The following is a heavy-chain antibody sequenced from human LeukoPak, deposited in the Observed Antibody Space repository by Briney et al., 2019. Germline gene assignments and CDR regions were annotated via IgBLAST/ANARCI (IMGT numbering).Heavy chain of an antibody. D-gene: IGHD6-13*01. V-gene: IGHV3-21*01. CDR3: ARDRSSSSWYIEGFDY. CDR1: GFTFSSYS. J-gene: IGHJ4*02. Sequence: GGSLRLSCAASGFTFSSYSMNWVRQAPGKGLEWVSSISSSSSYIYYADSVKGLFTISRDNAKNSLYLQMNSLRAEDTAVYYCARDRSSSSWYIEGFDYWGQGTLVTVSS. CDR2: ISSSSSYI.